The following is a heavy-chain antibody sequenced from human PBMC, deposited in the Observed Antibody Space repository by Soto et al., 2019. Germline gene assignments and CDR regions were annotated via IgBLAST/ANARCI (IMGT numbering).Heavy chain of an antibody. V-gene: IGHV3-30*18. CDR3: AKDLGHGGRGAFDI. J-gene: IGHJ3*02. Sequence: QVQLVESGGGVVQPGRSLRLSCAASGFTFSSYGMHWVRQAPGKGLEWVALITYDGSTKYYADSVNGRFTISRDNSKHTLYLQTNRPRTEHTAVYYCAKDLGHGGRGAFDIWGQGTMVTVSS. D-gene: IGHD7-27*01. CDR2: ITYDGSTK. CDR1: GFTFSSYG.